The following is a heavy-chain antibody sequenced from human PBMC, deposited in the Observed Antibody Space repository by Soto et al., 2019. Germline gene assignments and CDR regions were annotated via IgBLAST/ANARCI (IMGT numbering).Heavy chain of an antibody. Sequence: QVQLVESGGGVVQPGRSLRLSCAASGFTFSSYGMHWVRQAPGKGLEWVAVISYDGSNKYYADSVKGRFTISRDNSKNTLYLQMNSLRAEDTAVYYCVKDKQHYDILTGYSDYWGQGTLVTVSS. CDR2: ISYDGSNK. CDR3: VKDKQHYDILTGYSDY. J-gene: IGHJ4*02. CDR1: GFTFSSYG. D-gene: IGHD3-9*01. V-gene: IGHV3-30*18.